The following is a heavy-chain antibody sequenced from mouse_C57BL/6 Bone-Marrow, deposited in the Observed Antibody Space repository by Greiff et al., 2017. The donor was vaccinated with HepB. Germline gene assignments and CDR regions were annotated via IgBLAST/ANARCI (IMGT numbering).Heavy chain of an antibody. CDR2: ISNGGGST. CDR3: ARGGNLYYYAMDY. CDR1: GFTFSDYY. D-gene: IGHD2-1*01. Sequence: DVKLVESGGGLVQPGGSLKLSCAASGFTFSDYYMYWVRQTPEKRLEWVAYISNGGGSTYYPDTVKGRFTISRDNAKNTLYLQMSRLKSEDTAMYYCARGGNLYYYAMDYWGQGTSVTVSS. V-gene: IGHV5-12*01. J-gene: IGHJ4*01.